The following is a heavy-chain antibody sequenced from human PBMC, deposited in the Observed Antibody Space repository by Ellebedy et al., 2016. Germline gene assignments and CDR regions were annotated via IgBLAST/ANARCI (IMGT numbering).Heavy chain of an antibody. CDR2: IWYDGSNK. V-gene: IGHV3-33*01. Sequence: GGSLRLSCAASGFTFSNYGMHWVRQAPGKGVEWVAVIWYDGSNKYYADSVKGRFTISRDNSKNTLYLQMNSLRAEDAALYYCARDRAATVTTLFFDYWGQGTLVTVSS. J-gene: IGHJ4*02. CDR3: ARDRAATVTTLFFDY. CDR1: GFTFSNYG. D-gene: IGHD4-17*01.